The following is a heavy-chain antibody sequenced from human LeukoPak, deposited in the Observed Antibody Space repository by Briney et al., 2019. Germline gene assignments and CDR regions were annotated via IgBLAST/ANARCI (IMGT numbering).Heavy chain of an antibody. CDR3: ARDQGQWLVRAEYFQH. D-gene: IGHD6-19*01. Sequence: GGSLRLSCAASGFTFSSYSMNWVRQAPGKGLEWVSSISSSSSYIYYADSVKGRFTISRDNAKNSLYLQMNSLRAEDTAVYYCARDQGQWLVRAEYFQHWGQGTLVTVSS. CDR1: GFTFSSYS. J-gene: IGHJ1*01. CDR2: ISSSSSYI. V-gene: IGHV3-21*01.